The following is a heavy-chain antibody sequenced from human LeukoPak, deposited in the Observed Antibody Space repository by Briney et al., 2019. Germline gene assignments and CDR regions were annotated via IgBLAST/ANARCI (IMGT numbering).Heavy chain of an antibody. V-gene: IGHV3-66*01. Sequence: GGSLRLSCAASGFTVSSNYMSWVRQAPGKGLEWVSVIHSGGTTYYADSVKDRFTISRDNSKNTLFLQMDSLRVEDTAVYYCARGARDYFELDYWGQGTLVTVSS. J-gene: IGHJ4*02. D-gene: IGHD3-22*01. CDR1: GFTVSSNY. CDR3: ARGARDYFELDY. CDR2: IHSGGTT.